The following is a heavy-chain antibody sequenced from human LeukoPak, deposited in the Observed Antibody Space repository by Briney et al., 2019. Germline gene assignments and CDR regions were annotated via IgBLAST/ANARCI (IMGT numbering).Heavy chain of an antibody. Sequence: PGGSLRLSCAASGFTFSSYSMNWVRQAPGKGLEWVSYISSSSTIYYADSVKGRFTISRDNAKNSLYLQMNSLRAEDTAVYYCARVGGYSSSWDFDYWGQGTLVTVSS. CDR1: GFTFSSYS. V-gene: IGHV3-48*01. CDR3: ARVGGYSSSWDFDY. D-gene: IGHD6-13*01. CDR2: ISSSSTI. J-gene: IGHJ4*02.